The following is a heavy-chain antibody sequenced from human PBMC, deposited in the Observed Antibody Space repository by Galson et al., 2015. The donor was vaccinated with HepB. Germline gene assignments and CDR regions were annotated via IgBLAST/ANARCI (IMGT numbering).Heavy chain of an antibody. CDR1: GYTFTGYY. D-gene: IGHD2-15*01. J-gene: IGHJ4*02. V-gene: IGHV1-2*06. CDR3: ATAPPLYCSGGSCYEGIFDY. Sequence: SVKVSCKASGYTFTGYYMHWVRQAPGQGLEWMGRINPNSGSTNYAQKFQGRVTMTRDTSISTAYMELSRLRSDDTAVYYCATAPPLYCSGGSCYEGIFDYWGQGTLVTVSS. CDR2: INPNSGST.